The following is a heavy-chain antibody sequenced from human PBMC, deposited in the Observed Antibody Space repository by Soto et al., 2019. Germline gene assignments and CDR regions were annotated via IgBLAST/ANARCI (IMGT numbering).Heavy chain of an antibody. D-gene: IGHD3-16*01. J-gene: IGHJ4*02. Sequence: GESLKISCKGSGFSFTSYWISWVRQMPGKGLEWMGIIYPGGSDTKYSPSFQGQVTISADKSISTAYLQWSSLKASDTAIYYCARLGPYVLDYWGQGTLVTVSS. CDR2: IYPGGSDT. V-gene: IGHV5-51*01. CDR3: ARLGPYVLDY. CDR1: GFSFTSYW.